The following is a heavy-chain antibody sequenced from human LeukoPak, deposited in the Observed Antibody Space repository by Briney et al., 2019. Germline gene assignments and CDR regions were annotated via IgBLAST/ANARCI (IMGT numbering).Heavy chain of an antibody. V-gene: IGHV3-74*01. D-gene: IGHD6-6*01. Sequence: PGGSLRLSCAASGFTVRSYWMHWVRQAPGKGLVWVSRIDNGGTNTTYADSVKGRFTISRDNAKNTLYLKLNTLRAEDTAVYYCARGNHRQLGYYYYYMDVWGKGTTVTVSS. CDR2: IDNGGTNT. CDR3: ARGNHRQLGYYYYYMDV. CDR1: GFTVRSYW. J-gene: IGHJ6*03.